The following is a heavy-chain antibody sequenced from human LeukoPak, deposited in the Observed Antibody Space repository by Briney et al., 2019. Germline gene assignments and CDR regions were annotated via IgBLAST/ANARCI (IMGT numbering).Heavy chain of an antibody. CDR1: GYTFTSYG. Sequence: ASVKVSCKASGYTFTSYGISWVRQAPGQGLEWMGWISTYNGNTNYAQKLQGRVTMTTDTSTSTAYMELRGLRSDDTAVYYCARLGYGDYILGFDYWGQGTLVTVSS. CDR3: ARLGYGDYILGFDY. J-gene: IGHJ4*02. D-gene: IGHD4-17*01. V-gene: IGHV1-18*01. CDR2: ISTYNGNT.